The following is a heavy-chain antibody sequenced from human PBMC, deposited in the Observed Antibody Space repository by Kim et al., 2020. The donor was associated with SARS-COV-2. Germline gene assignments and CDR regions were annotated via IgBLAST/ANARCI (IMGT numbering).Heavy chain of an antibody. Sequence: GESLKISCKTSGYDFTSYWIGWVRQRPGEGPEWMGILFPVDGDTRYNPSFQDRIRISVDTSLSMAYIQLGGLQVSDSAMYYCARLLGVGSRFDFWGQGTQVIV. CDR3: ARLLGVGSRFDF. CDR2: LFPVDGDT. J-gene: IGHJ5*01. CDR1: GYDFTSYW. V-gene: IGHV5-51*01. D-gene: IGHD3-16*01.